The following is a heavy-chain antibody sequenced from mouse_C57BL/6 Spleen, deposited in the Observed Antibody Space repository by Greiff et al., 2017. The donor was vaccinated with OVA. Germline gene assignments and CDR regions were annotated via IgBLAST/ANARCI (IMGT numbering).Heavy chain of an antibody. CDR1: GYTFTSYW. D-gene: IGHD2-5*01. Sequence: VQLQQSGAELVKPGASVKLSCKASGYTFTSYWMHWVKQRPGQVLEWIGMIHPNSGSTNYNEKFKSKATLTVDKSPSTAYMQLSSLTSEDSAVYYCARSYYSNYLFAYWGQGTLVTVSA. J-gene: IGHJ3*01. V-gene: IGHV1-64*01. CDR2: IHPNSGST. CDR3: ARSYYSNYLFAY.